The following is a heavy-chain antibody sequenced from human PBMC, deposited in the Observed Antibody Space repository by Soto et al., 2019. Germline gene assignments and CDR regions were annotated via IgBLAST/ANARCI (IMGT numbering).Heavy chain of an antibody. V-gene: IGHV1-2*04. CDR2: IIPNSGGT. CDR1: GGTFSSYA. Sequence: ASVKLSCKASGGTFSSYAISWVRQAPGQGLEWMGGIIPNSGGTNYAQKFQGWVTMTRDTSTSTAYMELSRLRSDDTAVYYCARVKISGEHHDAFDIWGQGTMVTVSS. J-gene: IGHJ3*02. CDR3: ARVKISGEHHDAFDI. D-gene: IGHD3-3*01.